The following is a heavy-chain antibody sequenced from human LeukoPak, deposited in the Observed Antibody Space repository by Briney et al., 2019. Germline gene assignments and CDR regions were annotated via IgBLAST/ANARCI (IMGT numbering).Heavy chain of an antibody. CDR2: ISGDGGST. CDR3: AKVIYSGYDLFDY. Sequence: TGGSLRLSCAASGFTFDDYPMHWVRQAPGKGLEWVSLISGDGGSTYYADSLKGRFTISRDNSKNSLYLQMNSLRTEDTALYYCAKVIYSGYDLFDYWGQGTLVTVSS. D-gene: IGHD5-12*01. CDR1: GFTFDDYP. V-gene: IGHV3-43*02. J-gene: IGHJ4*02.